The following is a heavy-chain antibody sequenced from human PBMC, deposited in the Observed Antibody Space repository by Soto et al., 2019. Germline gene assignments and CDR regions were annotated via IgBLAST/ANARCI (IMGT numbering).Heavy chain of an antibody. CDR2: IWYDGSNK. V-gene: IGHV3-33*01. CDR1: GFTFSSYG. Sequence: GGSLRLSCGASGFTFSSYGMHWVRQAPGKGLEWVAVIWYDGSNKYYADSVKGRFTISRDNSKNTLYLQMNSLRAEDTAVYYCARDGQLMGHYYYMDVWGKGTTVTV. D-gene: IGHD2-8*01. CDR3: ARDGQLMGHYYYMDV. J-gene: IGHJ6*03.